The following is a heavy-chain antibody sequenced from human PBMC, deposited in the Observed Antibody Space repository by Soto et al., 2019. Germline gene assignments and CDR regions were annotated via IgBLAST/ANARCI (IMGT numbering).Heavy chain of an antibody. J-gene: IGHJ6*02. CDR1: GGSFSGYY. D-gene: IGHD5-18*01. CDR2: INHSGST. CDR3: ARDRITAHYYYGMDV. Sequence: PSETLSLTCAVYGGSFSGYYWSWIRQPPGKGLEWIGEINHSGSTNYNPSLKSRVTISVDTSKNQFSLKLSSVTAADTAVYYCARDRITAHYYYGMDVWGQGTKVT. V-gene: IGHV4-34*01.